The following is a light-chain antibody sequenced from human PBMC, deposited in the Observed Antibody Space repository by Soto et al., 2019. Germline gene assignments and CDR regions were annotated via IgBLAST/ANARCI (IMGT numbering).Light chain of an antibody. J-gene: IGKJ4*01. CDR1: QGISSY. V-gene: IGKV1-8*01. CDR3: QQYYSYSLT. CDR2: AAS. Sequence: AIRMTQSPSSFSASTGDRVTITCRASQGISSYLAWYQQKPGKAPKLLIYAASTLQSGVPSRFSGSGSGTDFTLTISCLQSEDFATYYCQQYYSYSLTFGEGNKVEIK.